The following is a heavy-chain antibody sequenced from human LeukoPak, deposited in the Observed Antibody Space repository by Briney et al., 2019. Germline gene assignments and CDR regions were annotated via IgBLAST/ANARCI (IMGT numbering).Heavy chain of an antibody. CDR1: GGSFSSYY. D-gene: IGHD2-2*01. J-gene: IGHJ4*02. V-gene: IGHV4-4*07. CDR2: IYTSGST. CDR3: ARVYCSSTSCLFDY. Sequence: KSSETLSLTCTVFGGSFSSYYWSWIRQPAGKGLDWIGRIYTSGSTNYSPSLKSRVTMSVDTSKNQFSLSLSSVTAADTAVYYCARVYCSSTSCLFDYWGQGTLVTVSS.